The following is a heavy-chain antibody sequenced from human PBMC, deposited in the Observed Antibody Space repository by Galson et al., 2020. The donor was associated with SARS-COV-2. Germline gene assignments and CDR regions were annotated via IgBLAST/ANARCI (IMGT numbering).Heavy chain of an antibody. J-gene: IGHJ3*02. Sequence: SETLSLTCAVSGGSISSSNYYWGWIRQPPGKGLEWIGNIYYNGFTYYNPSLKSRVTMSVDSSKNQFSLKMRSVTAADTAVYYCARLPAVSDAIGHIPFDIWGQGTLITVSS. D-gene: IGHD2-2*01. CDR3: ARLPAVSDAIGHIPFDI. CDR1: GGSISSSNYY. CDR2: IYYNGFT. V-gene: IGHV4-39*01.